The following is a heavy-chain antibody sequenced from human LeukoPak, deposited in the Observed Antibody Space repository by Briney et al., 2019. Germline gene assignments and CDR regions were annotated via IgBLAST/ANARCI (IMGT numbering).Heavy chain of an antibody. CDR3: AKDQSKVSYGDEFDF. D-gene: IGHD4-17*01. CDR2: ISYDGGKK. J-gene: IGHJ4*02. CDR1: GFTFSSHD. V-gene: IGHV3-30*18. Sequence: GSLRLSCAASGFTFSSHDMHWVRQAPGKGLEWVSIISYDGGKKDYADSVKGRFTISRDNSKNTLYLQMNSLRPEDTAVYYCAKDQSKVSYGDEFDFWGQGTLVTVSS.